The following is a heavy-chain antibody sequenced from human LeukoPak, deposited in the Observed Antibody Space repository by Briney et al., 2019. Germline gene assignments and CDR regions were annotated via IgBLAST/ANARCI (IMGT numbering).Heavy chain of an antibody. CDR1: GFTFSSYW. CDR3: ASLEGLAGTGDY. Sequence: GGSLRLSCAASGFTFSSYWMSWVRQAPGKGLEWVANIKQDGSERYYVDSVKGRFTISRDNAKNSLYLQTNSLRAEDTAVYYCASLEGLAGTGDYWGQGTLVTVFS. D-gene: IGHD6-13*01. CDR2: IKQDGSER. V-gene: IGHV3-7*01. J-gene: IGHJ4*02.